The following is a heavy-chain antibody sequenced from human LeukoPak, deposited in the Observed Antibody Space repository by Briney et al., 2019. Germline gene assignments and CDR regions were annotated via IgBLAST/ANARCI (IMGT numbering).Heavy chain of an antibody. CDR3: AREWDYGGNSAAFDI. V-gene: IGHV4-31*03. CDR2: IYYSGST. Sequence: SETLSLTCTVSGGSISSGGYYWRWIRQHPGKGLEWIGYIYYSGSTYYNPSVKSRVTISVDTSKNQFSLKLRSVTAADTAVYYCAREWDYGGNSAAFDIWGQGTMVTVSS. D-gene: IGHD4-23*01. J-gene: IGHJ3*02. CDR1: GGSISSGGYY.